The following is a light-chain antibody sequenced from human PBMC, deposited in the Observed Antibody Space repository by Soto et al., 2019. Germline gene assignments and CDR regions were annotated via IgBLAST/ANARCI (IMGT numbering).Light chain of an antibody. Sequence: DIQMTQSPSSLSASVGDRVTITCQAGQDISNSLNWYQQKPGSAPKLLIYDASTLETGVPSRFSGGGSVTDFTFSISSLQPKDIATYYCQQYDNLPLTFGPGTKVDI. V-gene: IGKV1-33*01. CDR3: QQYDNLPLT. J-gene: IGKJ3*01. CDR2: DAS. CDR1: QDISNS.